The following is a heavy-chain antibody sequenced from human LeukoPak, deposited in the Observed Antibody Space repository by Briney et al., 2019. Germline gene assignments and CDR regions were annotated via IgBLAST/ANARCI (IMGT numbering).Heavy chain of an antibody. J-gene: IGHJ4*02. CDR1: GYTFTGYY. D-gene: IGHD5-12*01. CDR3: ARAGFREWLRKPFDY. V-gene: IGHV1-2*02. CDR2: INPNSGGT. Sequence: ASVKVSCKASGYTFTGYYMHWVRQAPGQGLEWMGWINPNSGGTNYAQKFQGRVTMTRDTSISTAYMELSRLRSDDTAAYYCARAGFREWLRKPFDYWGQGTLVTVSS.